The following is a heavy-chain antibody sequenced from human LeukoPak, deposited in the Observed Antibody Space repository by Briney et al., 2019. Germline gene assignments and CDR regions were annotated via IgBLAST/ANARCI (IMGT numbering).Heavy chain of an antibody. J-gene: IGHJ2*01. V-gene: IGHV3-23*01. CDR3: AKEGYYGSGSPYWYFDL. Sequence: PGGSLRLSCAASGFTFSGYWMNWVRQAPGKGLEWVSAISGSGVNTYYADSVKGRFTISRDNSKNTLYLQMNSLRAEDTAVYYCAKEGYYGSGSPYWYFDLWGRGTLVAVSS. CDR1: GFTFSGYW. D-gene: IGHD3-10*01. CDR2: ISGSGVNT.